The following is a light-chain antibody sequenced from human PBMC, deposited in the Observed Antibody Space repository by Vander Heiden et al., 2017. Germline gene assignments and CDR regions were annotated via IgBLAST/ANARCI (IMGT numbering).Light chain of an antibody. V-gene: IGLV2-14*03. CDR3: SSLSTTISFYV. CDR1: SRDAGACEY. Sequence: QSALTQPGSVTGSPGQPINIYCTGTSRDAGACEYVSWSQHNPGKAPTRIVSSACGRPSEIPKRFSGSKSGNSASLTMSGLQAEDEAYYYCSSLSTTISFYVLGSGTTVSVL. CDR2: SAC. J-gene: IGLJ1*01.